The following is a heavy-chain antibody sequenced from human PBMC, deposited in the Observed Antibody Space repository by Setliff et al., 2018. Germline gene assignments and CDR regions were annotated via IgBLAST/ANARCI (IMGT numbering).Heavy chain of an antibody. CDR3: ARDNTIVGATDY. CDR1: GGSVNDYY. J-gene: IGHJ4*02. D-gene: IGHD1-26*01. Sequence: SETLSLTCTVSGGSVNDYYWSWIRRPPGKGLEWVGRLHTSGSTNYNPSLKSRATISVDTSKNQFSLNLSSVTAADTAVYFCARDNTIVGATDYWGQGTLVTVSS. CDR2: LHTSGST. V-gene: IGHV4-4*08.